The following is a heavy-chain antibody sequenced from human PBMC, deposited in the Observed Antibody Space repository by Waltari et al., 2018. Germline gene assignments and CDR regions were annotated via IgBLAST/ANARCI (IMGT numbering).Heavy chain of an antibody. D-gene: IGHD3-16*01. Sequence: EVQLVESGGDLVQPGGSLRLSCAASGFTFSTSWMHWVRRAPGTGLLGVSRIVGDGSSTAYTDAVKGRFTISRDNARNTLYLQMNSLRAEDTAVYYCARDWGSGAFDIWGQGTMVTVSS. V-gene: IGHV3-74*01. CDR1: GFTFSTSW. CDR3: ARDWGSGAFDI. CDR2: IVGDGSST. J-gene: IGHJ3*02.